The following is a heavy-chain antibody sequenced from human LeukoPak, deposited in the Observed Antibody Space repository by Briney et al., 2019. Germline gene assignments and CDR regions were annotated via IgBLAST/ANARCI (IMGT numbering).Heavy chain of an antibody. CDR3: ASSSTWHPWGD. J-gene: IGHJ4*02. D-gene: IGHD6-13*01. CDR2: IYSGGST. V-gene: IGHV3-53*01. Sequence: GGSLRLSCAASGFTVSSNYMSWVRQAPGKGLEWVSVIYSGGSTYYADSLKGRFTISRDNSKNTLYLQMNSLRAEDTAVYYCASSSTWHPWGDWGQGTLVTVSS. CDR1: GFTVSSNY.